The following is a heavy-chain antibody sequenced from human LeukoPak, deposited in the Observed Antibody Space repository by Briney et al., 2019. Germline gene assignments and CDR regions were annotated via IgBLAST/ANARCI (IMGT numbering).Heavy chain of an antibody. D-gene: IGHD2-2*01. V-gene: IGHV3-48*01. CDR1: GFTFSSYS. CDR2: IRSSSSTI. Sequence: GGSLRLSCAASGFTFSSYSMNWVRQAPGKGLEWVSYIRSSSSTIYYADSVKGRFTISRDNAKNSLYLQMNSLRAEDTAVYYCARGLGYCSSTSCYNWFDPWGQGTLVTVSS. J-gene: IGHJ5*02. CDR3: ARGLGYCSSTSCYNWFDP.